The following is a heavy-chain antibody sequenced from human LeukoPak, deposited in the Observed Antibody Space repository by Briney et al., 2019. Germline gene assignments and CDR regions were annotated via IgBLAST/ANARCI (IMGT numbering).Heavy chain of an antibody. CDR2: IIPILGIA. D-gene: IGHD3-9*01. V-gene: IGHV1-69*04. CDR3: ARGVPLLN. CDR1: GGTFSSYA. J-gene: IGHJ4*02. Sequence: SVKVYCKASGGTFSSYAISWVRQAPGQGLEWMGRIIPILGIANYAQKFQGRVTITADKSTSTAYMELSSMRSEDTAVYYCARGVPLLNWGQGTLVTVSS.